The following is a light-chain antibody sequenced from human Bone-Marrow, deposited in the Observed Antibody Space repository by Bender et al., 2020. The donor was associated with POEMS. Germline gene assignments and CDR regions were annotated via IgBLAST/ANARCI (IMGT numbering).Light chain of an antibody. CDR3: AAWDAGLGGGV. CDR1: NSNIGTNA. CDR2: SGH. Sequence: QSVLTQPPSASGTPGQRVTISCYGSNSNIGTNAVNWYQQFPGTAPKLLIYSGHQRPSGVPDRFYDFKSGTSASLAINGLQSEDEAGYCCAAWDAGLGGGVFGGGTKLTVL. J-gene: IGLJ3*02. V-gene: IGLV1-44*01.